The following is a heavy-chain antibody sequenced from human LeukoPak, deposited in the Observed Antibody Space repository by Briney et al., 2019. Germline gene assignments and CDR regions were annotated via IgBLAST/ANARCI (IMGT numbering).Heavy chain of an antibody. CDR1: GFSFSDYT. D-gene: IGHD2-2*01. CDR3: ARDGTGYCSSTSCAQAGYYYGMDV. V-gene: IGHV3-23*05. CDR2: IDESYNT. Sequence: PGGSLRLSCAASGFSFSDYTMNWVRQAPGKGLEWVSTIDESYNTHYPDSVRGRFTISRDNSKNTLYLQMNSLRAEDTAVYYCARDGTGYCSSTSCAQAGYYYGMDVWGQGTTVTVSS. J-gene: IGHJ6*02.